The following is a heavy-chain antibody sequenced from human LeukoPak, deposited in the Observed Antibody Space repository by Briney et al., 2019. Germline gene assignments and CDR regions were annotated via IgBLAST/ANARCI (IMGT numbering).Heavy chain of an antibody. Sequence: GGSLRLSCAASGFTFSSYAMHWVRQAPGKGLEWVAVISYDGSNKYYADSVKGRFTISRDNSKNTLYLQMNSLRAEDTAVYYCARAVYDSSGYYLDYWGQGTLVAVSS. D-gene: IGHD3-22*01. V-gene: IGHV3-30-3*01. CDR2: ISYDGSNK. CDR1: GFTFSSYA. CDR3: ARAVYDSSGYYLDY. J-gene: IGHJ4*02.